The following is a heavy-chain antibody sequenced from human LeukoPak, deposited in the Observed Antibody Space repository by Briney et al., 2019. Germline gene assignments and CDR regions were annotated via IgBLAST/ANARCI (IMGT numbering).Heavy chain of an antibody. CDR3: ARHLYSSSWYNWFDP. CDR1: GGSISSGDYY. D-gene: IGHD6-13*01. V-gene: IGHV4-30-4*08. J-gene: IGHJ5*02. CDR2: IYYSGST. Sequence: PSQTLSLTCTVSGGSISSGDYYWSWIRQPPGKGLEWIGYIYYSGSTYYNPSLKSRVTISVDTSKNQFSLKLSSVTAADTAVYYCARHLYSSSWYNWFDPWGQGTLVTVSS.